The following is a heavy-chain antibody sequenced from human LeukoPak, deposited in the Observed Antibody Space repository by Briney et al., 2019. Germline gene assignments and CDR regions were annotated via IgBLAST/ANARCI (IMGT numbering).Heavy chain of an antibody. CDR1: GDSMNNYY. CDR3: AIGRGDTGWFRFDY. Sequence: SESLSLTCSVSGDSMNNYYWSWIRQPAGKGLEWIGRMNTSGSPNYNHSFKSRVTMSGDTSKNQFSLTVNCVTAADTAVYYSAIGRGDTGWFRFDYWRQRTLLTVSS. J-gene: IGHJ4*02. CDR2: MNTSGSP. V-gene: IGHV4-4*07. D-gene: IGHD6-19*01.